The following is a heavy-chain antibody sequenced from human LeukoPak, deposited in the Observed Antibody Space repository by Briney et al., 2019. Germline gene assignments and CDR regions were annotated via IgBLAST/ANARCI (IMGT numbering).Heavy chain of an antibody. CDR2: IYPHDSDT. CDR3: ARRNDFWSGYSSYYYALDV. V-gene: IGHV5-51*01. J-gene: IGHJ6*02. D-gene: IGHD3-3*01. Sequence: GESLQISCKGSGSSFTSYWIAWVRPMPGKGLEWMGIIYPHDSDTRYSPSFQGQVTMSADKSISTAYLQWNSLKASDSAMYYCARRNDFWSGYSSYYYALDVWGQGTTVTVSS. CDR1: GSSFTSYW.